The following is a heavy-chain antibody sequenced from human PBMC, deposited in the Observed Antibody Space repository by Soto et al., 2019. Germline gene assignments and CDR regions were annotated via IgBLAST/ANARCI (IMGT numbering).Heavy chain of an antibody. CDR2: ISGSGGSP. V-gene: IGHV3-23*01. CDR3: AKARCSGNSCYVPDC. D-gene: IGHD2-15*01. J-gene: IGHJ5*01. Sequence: GGSLRLSCAASGFTFNSYTMAWVRQAPGKGLEWVSSISGSGGSPSYAESVQGRFTISRDNSRNTLSLQINSLRAEDTATYYCAKARCSGNSCYVPDCWGHGSLVTVPQ. CDR1: GFTFNSYT.